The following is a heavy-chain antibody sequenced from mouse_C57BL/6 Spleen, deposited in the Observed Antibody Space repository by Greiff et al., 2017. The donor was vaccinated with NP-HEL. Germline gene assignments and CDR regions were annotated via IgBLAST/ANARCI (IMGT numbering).Heavy chain of an antibody. CDR1: GYTFTSYW. CDR2: IDPSDSYT. Sequence: QVQLKQPGAELVMPGASVKLSCKASGYTFTSYWMPWVKQRPGQGLEWIGEIDPSDSYTNYNQKFKGKSTLTVDKSSSTAYMQLSSLTSGDSAVYYCERLLHEGYWGQGTTLTVSS. J-gene: IGHJ2*01. D-gene: IGHD6-1*01. CDR3: ERLLHEGY. V-gene: IGHV1-69*01.